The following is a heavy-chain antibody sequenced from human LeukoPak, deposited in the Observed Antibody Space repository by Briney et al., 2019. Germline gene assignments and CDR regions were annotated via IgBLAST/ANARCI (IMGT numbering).Heavy chain of an antibody. Sequence: SGPTLVNPTQTLTLTCSFSGFSLSARGMCVSWIRQPPGKALGWLARIDWADEKFYSTSLKTRLTISKDTSKNQVVLTMTDMDPVDTATYYCARTPDGSAEEDYWGQGTLVTVSS. CDR3: ARTPDGSAEEDY. V-gene: IGHV2-70*17. CDR2: IDWADEK. CDR1: GFSLSARGMC. J-gene: IGHJ4*02. D-gene: IGHD1-26*01.